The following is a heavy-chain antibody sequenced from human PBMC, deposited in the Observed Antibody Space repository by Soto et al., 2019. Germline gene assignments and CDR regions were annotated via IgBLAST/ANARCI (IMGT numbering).Heavy chain of an antibody. V-gene: IGHV4-34*01. Sequence: PSETLSLTCAVYGGSFSGYYWSWIRQPPGKGLEWIGEINHSGSTNYNPSLKSRVTISVDTSKDQFSLKLSSVTAADTAVYYCARAFMVRGVIITNHYYYYMDVWGKGTTVTVSS. D-gene: IGHD3-10*01. CDR1: GGSFSGYY. J-gene: IGHJ6*03. CDR2: INHSGST. CDR3: ARAFMVRGVIITNHYYYYMDV.